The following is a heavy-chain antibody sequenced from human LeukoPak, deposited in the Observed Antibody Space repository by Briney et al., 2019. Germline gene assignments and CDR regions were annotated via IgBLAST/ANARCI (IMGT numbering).Heavy chain of an antibody. J-gene: IGHJ4*02. CDR2: IYHSGST. Sequence: SSETLSLTCTVSGYSISSGYYWGWIRQPPGKGLEWIGRIYHSGSTYYNPSLKSRVTMSVDTSKNQFSLKLSSVTAADTAVYSCAGFTFFRGVITFDYWGQGTLVTVSS. CDR1: GYSISSGYY. CDR3: AGFTFFRGVITFDY. D-gene: IGHD3-10*01. V-gene: IGHV4-38-2*02.